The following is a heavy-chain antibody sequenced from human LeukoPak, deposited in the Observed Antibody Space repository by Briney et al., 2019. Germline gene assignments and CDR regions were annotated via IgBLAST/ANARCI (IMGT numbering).Heavy chain of an antibody. V-gene: IGHV4-59*01. CDR3: ARDYNNYIVDH. CDR2: VYYSGRT. CDR1: GGSISTYY. D-gene: IGHD3-10*01. J-gene: IGHJ4*02. Sequence: PSETLSLTCTVSGGSISTYYWSWIRQPPGKGLEWIGYVYYSGRTRYNLSLESRLAMSIDTSKNQFSLNLTSVTAADTAMYYCARDYNNYIVDHWGQGALVTVSS.